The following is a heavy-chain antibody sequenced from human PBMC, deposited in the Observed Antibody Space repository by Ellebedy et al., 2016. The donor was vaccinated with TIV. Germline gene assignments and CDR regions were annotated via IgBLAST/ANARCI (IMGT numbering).Heavy chain of an antibody. V-gene: IGHV4-34*01. Sequence: SETLSLTCAVYGGSFSGYYWSWIRQPPGKGLEWIGEINHSGSTNYNPSLKSRVTVSVDTSKNQFSLKLSSVTAADTAVYYCARGLLVKVRGVKNSWYFDLWGRGTLVTVSS. CDR2: INHSGST. D-gene: IGHD3-10*01. CDR3: ARGLLVKVRGVKNSWYFDL. CDR1: GGSFSGYY. J-gene: IGHJ2*01.